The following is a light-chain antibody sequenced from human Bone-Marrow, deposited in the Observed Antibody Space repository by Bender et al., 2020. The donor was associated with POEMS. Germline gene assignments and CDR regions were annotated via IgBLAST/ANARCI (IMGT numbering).Light chain of an antibody. V-gene: IGLV2-8*01. CDR1: SSGIDDYKY. CDR2: EVD. J-gene: IGLJ2*01. Sequence: QSALTQPPSASGSPGQSVTISCTGISSGIDDYKYVAWYQQRPDKAPRLMIYEVDKRPSGVPNRFSGSESGDTASLTVSGLQADDEADYYCSSYAGNNSLLFGGGTKLTVL. CDR3: SSYAGNNSLL.